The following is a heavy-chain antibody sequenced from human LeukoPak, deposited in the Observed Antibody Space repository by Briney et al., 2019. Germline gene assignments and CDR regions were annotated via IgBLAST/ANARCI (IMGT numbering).Heavy chain of an antibody. J-gene: IGHJ1*01. CDR1: GFTFSSYW. D-gene: IGHD3-22*01. V-gene: IGHV3-74*01. Sequence: QSGGSLRLSCAASGFTFSSYWVHWVRQAPGKGLVWVSRIKSDGSTNYADSVKGRFTISRDNAKNTVSLQMNSLRAEDTGVYYCARAPSEIGGYYPEYFRHWGQGTLVTVSS. CDR2: IKSDGST. CDR3: ARAPSEIGGYYPEYFRH.